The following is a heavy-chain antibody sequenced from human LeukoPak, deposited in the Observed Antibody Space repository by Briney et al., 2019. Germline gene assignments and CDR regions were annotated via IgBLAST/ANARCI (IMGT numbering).Heavy chain of an antibody. CDR2: IYTSGST. J-gene: IGHJ2*01. D-gene: IGHD2-2*01. CDR3: ARFKEYQLLLSNWYFDL. V-gene: IGHV4-4*07. CDR1: GGSISSYY. Sequence: SETLSLTCTVSGGSISSYYWSWIRQPAGKGLEWIGRIYTSGSTNYNPSLKSRVTMSVDTSKNQFSLKLSSVTAADTAVYYCARFKEYQLLLSNWYFDLWGRGTLVTVSS.